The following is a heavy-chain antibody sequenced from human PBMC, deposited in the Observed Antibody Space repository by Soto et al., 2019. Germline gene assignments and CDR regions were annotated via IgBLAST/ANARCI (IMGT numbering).Heavy chain of an antibody. J-gene: IGHJ2*01. CDR3: ARAVADSRDQMLFGCVDGDL. D-gene: IGHD2-21*01. Sequence: EVQLVQSGGGLVQPGESLGLSCAASGFDFSNYWMSWVRQAPGKGLEWVANIKQDGTEKYYGDSVKGRFTISRDNAKNSLNLQMNNLRVEDTAVYYCARAVADSRDQMLFGCVDGDLWGRGTVVTVSS. V-gene: IGHV3-7*01. CDR1: GFDFSNYW. CDR2: IKQDGTEK.